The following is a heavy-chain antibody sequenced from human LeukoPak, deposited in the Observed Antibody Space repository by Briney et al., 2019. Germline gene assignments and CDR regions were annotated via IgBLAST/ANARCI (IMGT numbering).Heavy chain of an antibody. CDR3: AKEGYSSTWDADFDF. D-gene: IGHD6-13*01. V-gene: IGHV3-23*01. Sequence: GGSLRLSCAASGFTFSSYAMSWVRQAPGKGLEWVSAISGSGGTIYNADSVKGRYTISRDNSKNTLYLQMNSLRAENTAVYYCAKEGYSSTWDADFDFWGQGTLVTVSS. CDR1: GFTFSSYA. J-gene: IGHJ4*02. CDR2: ISGSGGTI.